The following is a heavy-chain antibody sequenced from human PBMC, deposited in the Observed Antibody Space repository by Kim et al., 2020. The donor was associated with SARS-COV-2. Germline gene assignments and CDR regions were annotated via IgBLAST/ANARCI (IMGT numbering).Heavy chain of an antibody. Sequence: SETLSLTCTVSGGSISSYYWSWIRQPPGKGLEWIGYIYYSGSTNYNPSLKSRVNISVDTTKNQFSLKLSSVTAADTAVYYCARDHREWLQYTANWYFDLWGRGTRVTVSS. J-gene: IGHJ2*01. CDR2: IYYSGST. CDR1: GGSISSYY. D-gene: IGHD3-3*01. V-gene: IGHV4-59*01. CDR3: ARDHREWLQYTANWYFDL.